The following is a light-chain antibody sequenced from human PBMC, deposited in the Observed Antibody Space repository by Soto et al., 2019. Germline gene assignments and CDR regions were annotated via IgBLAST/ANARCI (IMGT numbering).Light chain of an antibody. V-gene: IGKV1-5*01. CDR1: QSISSW. J-gene: IGKJ1*01. CDR3: PQYNSPCT. Sequence: DIQVTQSPSTLSADVGDRVTITCRASQSISSWLAWYQQKPGKAPKLLIYDASIFESGVPSRFSGRSAGTVCTLVISSQQPADVPTCHCPQYNSPCTFCQGATVDSK. CDR2: DAS.